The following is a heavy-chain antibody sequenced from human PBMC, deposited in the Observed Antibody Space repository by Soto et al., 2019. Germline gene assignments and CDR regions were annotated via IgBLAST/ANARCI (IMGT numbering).Heavy chain of an antibody. J-gene: IGHJ6*02. CDR3: AKADTAMVTDYYYGMDV. CDR2: IKQDGSEK. Sequence: PGGSLRLSCAASGFTFSSYWMSWVRQAPGKGLEWVANIKQDGSEKYYVDSVKGRFTISRDNAKNSLYLQMNSLRAEDTAVYYCAKADTAMVTDYYYGMDVWGQGTTVTVSS. D-gene: IGHD5-18*01. V-gene: IGHV3-7*01. CDR1: GFTFSSYW.